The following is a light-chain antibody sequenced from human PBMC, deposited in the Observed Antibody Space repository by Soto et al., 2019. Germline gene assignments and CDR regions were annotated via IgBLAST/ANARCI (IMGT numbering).Light chain of an antibody. CDR1: QSISSW. V-gene: IGKV1-5*03. Sequence: DIQMTQSPSTLSASVGDRVTITCRASQSISSWLAWYQQKPGKAPKLLIYKASSLESGVPSRFSGSGSGTEFTLTSSSLQPDDFATYYCQQYNSSPPWTFGQGTKVEIK. CDR2: KAS. CDR3: QQYNSSPPWT. J-gene: IGKJ1*01.